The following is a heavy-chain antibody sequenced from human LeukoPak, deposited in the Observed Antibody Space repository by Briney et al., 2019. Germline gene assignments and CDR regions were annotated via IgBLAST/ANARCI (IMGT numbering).Heavy chain of an antibody. V-gene: IGHV3-74*01. J-gene: IGHJ4*02. D-gene: IGHD5-18*01. CDR1: GFTFSSYW. CDR3: ATGYSYGYRVLDY. Sequence: GGSLRLSCAASGFTFSSYWMHWARQAPGKGLVWVSRINSDGSSTSYADSVKGRFTISRDNAKNTLYLQMNSLRAEDTAVYYCATGYSYGYRVLDYWGQGTLVTVSS. CDR2: INSDGSST.